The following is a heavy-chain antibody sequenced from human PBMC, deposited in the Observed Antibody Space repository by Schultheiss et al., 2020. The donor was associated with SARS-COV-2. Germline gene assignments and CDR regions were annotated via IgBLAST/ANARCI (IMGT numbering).Heavy chain of an antibody. V-gene: IGHV3-7*01. Sequence: GGSLRLSCAASGFTFSNAWMSWVRQAPGKGLEWVANIKQDGSEKYYADSVKGRFTISRDNSKNTLYLQMNSLRAEDTAVYYCARDVTYGVLGVDYWGQGTLVTVSS. D-gene: IGHD4-17*01. CDR3: ARDVTYGVLGVDY. J-gene: IGHJ4*02. CDR1: GFTFSNAW. CDR2: IKQDGSEK.